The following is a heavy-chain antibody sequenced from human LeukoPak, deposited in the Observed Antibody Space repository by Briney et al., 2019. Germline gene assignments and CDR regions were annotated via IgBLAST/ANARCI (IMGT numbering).Heavy chain of an antibody. CDR1: GGSFSGYY. D-gene: IGHD4-17*01. CDR2: INHSGST. V-gene: IGHV4-34*01. CDR3: ARHRRTYGDYGTRSYYYYMDV. Sequence: SETLSLTCAVYGGSFSGYYWSWIRQPPGKGLEWIGEINHSGSTNYNPSLKSRVTISVDTSKNQLSLKLSSVTAADTAVYYCARHRRTYGDYGTRSYYYYMDVWGKGTTVTISS. J-gene: IGHJ6*03.